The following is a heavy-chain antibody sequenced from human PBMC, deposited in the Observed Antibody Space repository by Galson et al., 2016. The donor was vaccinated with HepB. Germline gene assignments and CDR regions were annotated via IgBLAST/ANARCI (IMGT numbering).Heavy chain of an antibody. J-gene: IGHJ5*02. Sequence: SLRLSCAASGFTFDDYAMHWVRQAPGKGLEWVSGISWNSGRIGYADSVKGRFTISRDNAKNSLYLQMNSLKPEDTAFYYCAKDITVAGLGGLDPWGQGTLVTVSS. CDR1: GFTFDDYA. CDR2: ISWNSGRI. V-gene: IGHV3-9*01. CDR3: AKDITVAGLGGLDP. D-gene: IGHD6-19*01.